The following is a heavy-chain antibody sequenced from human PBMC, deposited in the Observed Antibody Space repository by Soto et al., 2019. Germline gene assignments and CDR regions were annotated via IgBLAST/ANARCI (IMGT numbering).Heavy chain of an antibody. V-gene: IGHV5-10-1*01. CDR2: IDPSDSYT. Sequence: GAAQQISYERSGYNFTSYWISPVRQMPGKGLEWMGRIDPSDSYTNYSPSFQGHVTISADKSISTAYLQWSSLKASDTAMYYCARNGEAPLNWGQGTLVTVSS. D-gene: IGHD2-8*01. CDR3: ARNGEAPLN. J-gene: IGHJ4*02. CDR1: GYNFTSYW.